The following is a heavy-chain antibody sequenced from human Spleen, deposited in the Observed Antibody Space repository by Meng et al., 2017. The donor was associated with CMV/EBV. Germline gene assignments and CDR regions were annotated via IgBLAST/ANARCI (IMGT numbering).Heavy chain of an antibody. CDR2: IRYDGFIK. CDR3: VKGSTDGDYEFDY. V-gene: IGHV3-30*02. Sequence: GESLKISCAASGFTFSSFDMNWVRQAPGKGLEWVTFIRYDGFIKYYADSVKGRFTISRDNSKNTVSLQMNSLRPEDTAVYYCVKGSTDGDYEFDYWGQGMLVTVSS. J-gene: IGHJ4*02. CDR1: GFTFSSFD. D-gene: IGHD4-17*01.